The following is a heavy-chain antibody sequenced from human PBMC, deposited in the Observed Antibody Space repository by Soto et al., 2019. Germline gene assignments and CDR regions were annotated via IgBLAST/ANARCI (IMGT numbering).Heavy chain of an antibody. V-gene: IGHV1-2*02. CDR3: ARDPGKYSSSSRPFDY. Sequence: QVQLVQSGAEVKKPGASVKVSCKASGYTFTGYYMHWVRQAPGQGLEWMGWINPNSGDTNYAQKFQGRVTMTRDTSISTAYMDLSRLRSDDTAVYYCARDPGKYSSSSRPFDYWGQGTLVTVSS. D-gene: IGHD6-6*01. CDR1: GYTFTGYY. CDR2: INPNSGDT. J-gene: IGHJ4*02.